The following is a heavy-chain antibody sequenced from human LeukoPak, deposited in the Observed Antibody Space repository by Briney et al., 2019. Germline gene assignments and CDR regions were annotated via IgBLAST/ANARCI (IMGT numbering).Heavy chain of an antibody. CDR1: GFTFSSYG. CDR2: IRYDGSNK. J-gene: IGHJ4*02. Sequence: PGGSLRLSCAASGFTFSSYGMHWVRQAPGKGLEWVAFIRYDGSNKYYADSVKGRFTISRDNSKNTLYLQMNSLRAEDTAVYYCAKVPAVVAAYSDYWGQGTLVTVSS. CDR3: AKVPAVVAAYSDY. V-gene: IGHV3-30*02. D-gene: IGHD2-15*01.